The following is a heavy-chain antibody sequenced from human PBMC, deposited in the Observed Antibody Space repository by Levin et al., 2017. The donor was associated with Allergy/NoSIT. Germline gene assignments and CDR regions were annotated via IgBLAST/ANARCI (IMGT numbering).Heavy chain of an antibody. J-gene: IGHJ6*02. CDR3: AREYDFWSGPSSGMDV. CDR2: ISSSGSTI. V-gene: IGHV3-11*01. Sequence: SCAASGFTFSDYYMSWIRQAPGKGLEWVSYISSSGSTIYYADSVKGRFTISRDNAKNSLYLQMNSLRAEDTAVYYCAREYDFWSGPSSGMDVWGQGTTVTVSS. CDR1: GFTFSDYY. D-gene: IGHD3-3*01.